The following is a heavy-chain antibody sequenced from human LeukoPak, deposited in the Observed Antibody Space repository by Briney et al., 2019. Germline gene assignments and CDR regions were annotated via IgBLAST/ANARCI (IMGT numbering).Heavy chain of an antibody. V-gene: IGHV3-53*01. CDR2: IYSDNT. CDR1: GFTVSTNS. J-gene: IGHJ4*02. D-gene: IGHD4/OR15-4a*01. Sequence: QPGGSLRLSCTVSGFTVSTNSMSWVRQAPGKGLEWVSFIYSDNTHYSDSVKGRFTISRDNSKNTLYLQMNSLRAEDTAVYYCARRAGAYSRPYDYWGQGTLVTVSS. CDR3: ARRAGAYSRPYDY.